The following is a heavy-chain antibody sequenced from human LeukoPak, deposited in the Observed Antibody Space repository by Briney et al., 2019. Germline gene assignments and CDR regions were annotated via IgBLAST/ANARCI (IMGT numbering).Heavy chain of an antibody. J-gene: IGHJ3*02. Sequence: ASVKVSCKASGYTFAAYYMHSVRQAPGQGLEWMGGINPNSGGTNYAQKFQGRVTMTRDTSISTAYMELSRLRSDDTAAYYCASTVLWFGELWLGDIWGQGTMVTVSS. CDR3: ASTVLWFGELWLGDI. CDR1: GYTFAAYY. V-gene: IGHV1-2*02. D-gene: IGHD3-10*01. CDR2: INPNSGGT.